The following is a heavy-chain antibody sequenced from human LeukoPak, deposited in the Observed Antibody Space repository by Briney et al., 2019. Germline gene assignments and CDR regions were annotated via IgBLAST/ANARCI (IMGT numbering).Heavy chain of an antibody. CDR3: ARRRIIMIVLDP. J-gene: IGHJ5*02. Sequence: SETLSLTCAVYGGSFSGYYWSWIRQPPGKGLEWIGEINHSGSTNYNPSLKSRVTISVDTSKNQFSLKLSSVTAADTAVYYCARRRIIMIVLDPWGQGTLVTVSS. CDR1: GGSFSGYY. D-gene: IGHD3-22*01. CDR2: INHSGST. V-gene: IGHV4-34*01.